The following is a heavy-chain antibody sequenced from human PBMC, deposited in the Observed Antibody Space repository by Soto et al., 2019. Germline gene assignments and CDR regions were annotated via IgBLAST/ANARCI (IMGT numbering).Heavy chain of an antibody. Sequence: AETLSLTCNVSGFAIIRGYYLIWFRHPPGKVLEWIGSIYPSVSSYHNPSLESRLTLSIDTPKNQFTLKLASVTAADTALYYCAREKVGTTFFDNWGQGTQVTVSS. CDR2: IYPSVSS. CDR1: GFAIIRGYY. V-gene: IGHV4-38-2*02. J-gene: IGHJ4*02. CDR3: AREKVGTTFFDN. D-gene: IGHD1-1*01.